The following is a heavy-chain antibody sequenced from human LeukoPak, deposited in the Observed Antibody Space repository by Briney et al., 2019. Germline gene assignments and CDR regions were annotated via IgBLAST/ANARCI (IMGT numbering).Heavy chain of an antibody. V-gene: IGHV4-38-2*01. D-gene: IGHD3-22*01. Sequence: SETLSLTCAVSGYSISSGYYWGWIRQPPEKGLEWIGSIYHSGSTYYNPSLKSRVTISVDTSKNQFSLKLSSVTAADTAVYYCARLYYDSSGSIDYWGQGTLVTVSS. J-gene: IGHJ4*02. CDR1: GYSISSGYY. CDR2: IYHSGST. CDR3: ARLYYDSSGSIDY.